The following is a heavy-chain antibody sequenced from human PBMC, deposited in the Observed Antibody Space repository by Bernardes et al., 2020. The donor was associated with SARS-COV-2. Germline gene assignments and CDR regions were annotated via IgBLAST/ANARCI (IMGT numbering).Heavy chain of an antibody. CDR1: GGSFGGYY. CDR2: IYYTGNT. D-gene: IGHD1-7*01. V-gene: IGHV4-59*01. Sequence: SETLSLTCTVSGGSFGGYYWSWIRQPPGKGLEWIGFIYYTGNTNYNPSLKSRISKSVDTSHNQFSLKLRSATAADTALYYCSRTETTSLSDFVHLDYWGQGTLVTVSS. J-gene: IGHJ4*02. CDR3: SRTETTSLSDFVHLDY.